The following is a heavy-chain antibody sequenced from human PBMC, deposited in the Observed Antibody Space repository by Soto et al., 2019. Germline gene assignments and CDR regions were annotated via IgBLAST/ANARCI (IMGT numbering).Heavy chain of an antibody. V-gene: IGHV3-23*01. CDR1: GFTFSSYA. CDR3: ARGGTPIDY. CDR2: ISGSGGST. J-gene: IGHJ4*02. D-gene: IGHD3-16*01. Sequence: GGSLRLSCAASGFTFSSYAMSWVRQAPGKGLEWVSGISGSGGSTDYADFVKGRFTISRDNSKNTLYLQMNSLRAEDTAVYYCARGGTPIDYWGQGTLVTVSS.